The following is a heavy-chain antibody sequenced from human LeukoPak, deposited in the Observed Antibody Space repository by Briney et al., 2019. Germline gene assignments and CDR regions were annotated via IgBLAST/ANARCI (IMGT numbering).Heavy chain of an antibody. CDR3: AQARHRYCSGGTCYSWGAFDI. J-gene: IGHJ3*02. CDR2: TYWDDDK. V-gene: IGHV2-5*02. D-gene: IGHD2-15*01. Sequence: ESGPTLAKPTHTLTLTCTFSGFSLSTSGGGVGWIRQPSGKHLEWLALTYWDDDKRYSPSLKSKLTITKDTSKNQVVITMTNMYPVDRTTYYCAQARHRYCSGGTCYSWGAFDIWGQGTMVTVSS. CDR1: GFSLSTSGGG.